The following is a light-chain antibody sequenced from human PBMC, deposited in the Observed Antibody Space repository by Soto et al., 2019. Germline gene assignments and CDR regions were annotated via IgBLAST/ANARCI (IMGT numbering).Light chain of an antibody. J-gene: IGKJ1*01. V-gene: IGKV1-39*01. CDR3: QQSYSTPWT. CDR1: QSISNY. CDR2: AAS. Sequence: DLQMTQSPSSLSASVGDRVTITCRASQSISNYLNWYQQKPGKAPKLLIYAASRLQSGVPSRFSGNGSGSDFTLTISSLQPEDFATYYCQQSYSTPWTFGQGTKVEIK.